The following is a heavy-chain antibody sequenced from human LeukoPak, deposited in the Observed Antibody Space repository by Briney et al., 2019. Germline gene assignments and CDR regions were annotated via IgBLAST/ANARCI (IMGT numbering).Heavy chain of an antibody. CDR1: DDSITSYY. V-gene: IGHV4-59*08. Sequence: SETLSLTCTVSDDSITSYYWSWIRQPPGKGLEWIGYTSYSGNTNHNPSLQSRVTVSLDTSKNQFSLKVNSVTAADTAVYYCARHLSSSGNGFQYWGQGILVTVSS. J-gene: IGHJ1*01. D-gene: IGHD6-25*01. CDR3: ARHLSSSGNGFQY. CDR2: TSYSGNT.